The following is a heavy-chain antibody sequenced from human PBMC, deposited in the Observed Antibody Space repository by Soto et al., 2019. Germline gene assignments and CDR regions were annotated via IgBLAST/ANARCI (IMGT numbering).Heavy chain of an antibody. D-gene: IGHD6-19*01. V-gene: IGHV3-9*01. CDR3: AKATLDRSGWYGGYYFDY. J-gene: IGHJ4*02. CDR2: ISWSSGSI. CDR1: GFTFDDYA. Sequence: PGGSLRLSCAASGFTFDDYAMHWVRQAPGKGLEWVSGISWSSGSIGYADSVKGRFTISRDNAKNSLYLQMNSLRAEDTALYYCAKATLDRSGWYGGYYFDYWGQGTLVTVSS.